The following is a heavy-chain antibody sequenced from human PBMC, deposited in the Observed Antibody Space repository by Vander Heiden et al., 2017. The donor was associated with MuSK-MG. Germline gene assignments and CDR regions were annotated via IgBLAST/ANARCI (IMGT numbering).Heavy chain of an antibody. CDR2: IYYSGST. V-gene: IGHV4-39*01. D-gene: IGHD6-13*01. CDR1: GGSISSSSYY. Sequence: TLSLTCTVSGGSISSSSYYWGWIRQPPGKGLEWIGSIYYSGSTYYNPSLKSRVTISVDTSKNQFSLKLSSVTAADTAVYYCARQGSRGIAAAGTHDYWGQGNLVTVSS. CDR3: ARQGSRGIAAAGTHDY. J-gene: IGHJ4*02.